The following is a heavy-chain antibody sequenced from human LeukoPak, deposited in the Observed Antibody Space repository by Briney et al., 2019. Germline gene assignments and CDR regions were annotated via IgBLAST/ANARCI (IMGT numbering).Heavy chain of an antibody. Sequence: PGGSLRLSCAASGFTFSSYAMHWVRQAPGKGLEWVAVISYDGSNKYYADSVKGRFTISRDNSKNTLYLQMNSLRAEDTAVYYCAKDSSHSMVRGAPYYFDYWGQGTLVTVSS. J-gene: IGHJ4*02. CDR1: GFTFSSYA. V-gene: IGHV3-30-3*01. CDR3: AKDSSHSMVRGAPYYFDY. CDR2: ISYDGSNK. D-gene: IGHD3-10*01.